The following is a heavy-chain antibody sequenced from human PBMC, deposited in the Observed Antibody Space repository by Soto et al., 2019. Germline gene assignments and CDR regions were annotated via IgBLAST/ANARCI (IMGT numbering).Heavy chain of an antibody. V-gene: IGHV3-30*04. CDR3: AREDTDPAF. CDR2: LSPDGATK. Sequence: ESGGGVVQPGRSLRLSCAASGFTFNHYAMHWVRQAPGKGLEWVATLSPDGATKFYADSMRGRFIISRDNAKNTVSLQMNSPRPEDTAVYFCAREDTDPAFWGQGTLVIVSS. D-gene: IGHD2-15*01. J-gene: IGHJ3*01. CDR1: GFTFNHYA.